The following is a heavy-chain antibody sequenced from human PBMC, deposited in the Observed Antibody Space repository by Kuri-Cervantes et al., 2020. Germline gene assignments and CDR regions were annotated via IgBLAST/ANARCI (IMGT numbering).Heavy chain of an antibody. Sequence: ASVKVSCKASGYTFTSYYMHWVRQAPGQGLEWMGIINPSGGSTSYAQKFQGRVTMTRNTSISTAYMELSSLRSEDTAVYYCARGASSSWYLTGYYGMDVWGQGTTVTVSS. CDR1: GYTFTSYY. J-gene: IGHJ6*02. CDR3: ARGASSSWYLTGYYGMDV. D-gene: IGHD6-13*01. V-gene: IGHV1-46*01. CDR2: INPSGGST.